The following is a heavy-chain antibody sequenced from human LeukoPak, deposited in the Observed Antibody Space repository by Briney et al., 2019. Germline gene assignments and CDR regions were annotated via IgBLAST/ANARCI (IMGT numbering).Heavy chain of an antibody. CDR3: ARPRGLAAMVDY. D-gene: IGHD5-18*01. V-gene: IGHV5-51*01. J-gene: IGHJ4*02. CDR1: GSRFTSYW. Sequence: GESLKISCCGAGSRFTSYWIGWVRQMPGKGLEWMGIIYPGDSDTRYSPSFQGQVTISAEKSISTAYLQWSSLKASDTAMYYCARPRGLAAMVDYWGQGTLVTVSS. CDR2: IYPGDSDT.